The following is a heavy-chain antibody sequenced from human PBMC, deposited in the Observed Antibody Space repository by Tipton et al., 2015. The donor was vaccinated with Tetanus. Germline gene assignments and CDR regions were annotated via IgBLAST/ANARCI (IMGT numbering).Heavy chain of an antibody. Sequence: QVQLVQSGAEVKKPGASVKVSCKASGYTFTDYYIHWVRQAPGQGLEWMGIIDPSGGSTSYAQKFQGRVTMTRDTSTSTVYMELSSLRSEDTAVHYCARVAFFGDYFDYWGQGTLVTVSS. D-gene: IGHD3-10*01. CDR1: GYTFTDYY. J-gene: IGHJ4*02. V-gene: IGHV1-46*01. CDR3: ARVAFFGDYFDY. CDR2: IDPSGGST.